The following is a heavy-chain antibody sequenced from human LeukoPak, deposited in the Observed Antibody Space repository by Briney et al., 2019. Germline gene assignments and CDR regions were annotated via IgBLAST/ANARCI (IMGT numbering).Heavy chain of an antibody. D-gene: IGHD3-10*01. CDR1: GLTFDDYA. V-gene: IGHV3-9*01. CDR2: ISWNSGSI. CDR3: ATAYSYGSGSYTWSYFDY. J-gene: IGHJ4*02. Sequence: SGGSLRLSCAASGLTFDDYAMHWVRQAPGKGLEWVSGISWNSGSIGYADSVKGRFTISRDNAKNSLYLQMNSLRAEDTALYYCATAYSYGSGSYTWSYFDYWGQGTLVTVSS.